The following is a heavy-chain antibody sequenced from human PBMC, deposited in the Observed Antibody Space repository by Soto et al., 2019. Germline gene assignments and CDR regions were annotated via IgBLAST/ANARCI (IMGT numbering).Heavy chain of an antibody. V-gene: IGHV4-59*08. CDR3: ARLWVQGKYCSGDSCYSGLDY. J-gene: IGHJ4*02. D-gene: IGHD2-15*01. CDR1: GGYISSYY. Sequence: SETLSLTCTVSGGYISSYYWTWIRQPPGKGLEWIGYIYYSGSTNYNPSLKSRVTISVDTSKNQFSLKLSSVTAADTAMYYCARLWVQGKYCSGDSCYSGLDYWGQGTLVTVSS. CDR2: IYYSGST.